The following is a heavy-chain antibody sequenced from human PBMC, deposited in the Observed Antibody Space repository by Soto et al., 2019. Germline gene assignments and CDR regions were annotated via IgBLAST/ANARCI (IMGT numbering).Heavy chain of an antibody. D-gene: IGHD1-20*01. CDR3: ARKGGAVIGNSWFDP. CDR1: GFTFNNYA. J-gene: IGHJ5*02. V-gene: IGHV3-23*01. Sequence: EVQLLESGGGLVQPGGSLRLSCAASGFTFNNYAMAWFRQAPGKGLEWISIISTDGGYTDYADSVRGRFTVSRDISKNTLYLQMHSLRAEDTAVYYCARKGGAVIGNSWFDPWGQGSLVTVSS. CDR2: ISTDGGYT.